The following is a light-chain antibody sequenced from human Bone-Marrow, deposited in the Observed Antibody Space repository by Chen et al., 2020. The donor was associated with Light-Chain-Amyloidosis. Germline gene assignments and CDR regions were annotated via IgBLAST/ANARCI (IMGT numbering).Light chain of an antibody. CDR1: QSVSSY. Sequence: EIVLTQSPATLSLSPGERATLSCRASQSVSSYLAWFQQKPGQAPRLLIYDASNRATGIPGRFSGSVSGTDFTLTISSLEPEDFAVYYCQQRSNWRVTFGGGTKVEIK. V-gene: IGKV3-11*01. CDR2: DAS. J-gene: IGKJ4*01. CDR3: QQRSNWRVT.